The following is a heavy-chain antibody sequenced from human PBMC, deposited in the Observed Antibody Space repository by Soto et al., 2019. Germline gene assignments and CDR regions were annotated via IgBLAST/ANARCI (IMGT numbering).Heavy chain of an antibody. D-gene: IGHD6-13*01. J-gene: IGHJ6*02. CDR3: AKDLKTQQLVLNYYYGMDV. CDR2: ISWNSGSI. CDR1: GFTFSSYD. V-gene: IGHV3-9*01. Sequence: GGSLRLSCAASGFTFSSYDMHWVRQATGKGLEWVSAISWNSGSIGYADSVKGRFTISRDNAKNSLYLQMNSLRAEDTALYYCAKDLKTQQLVLNYYYGMDVWGQGTTVTVSS.